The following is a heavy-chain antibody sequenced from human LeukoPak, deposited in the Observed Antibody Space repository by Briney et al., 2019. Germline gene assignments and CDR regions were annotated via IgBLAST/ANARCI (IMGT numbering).Heavy chain of an antibody. J-gene: IGHJ4*02. V-gene: IGHV3-20*01. D-gene: IGHD3-10*01. CDR3: ARNYYGSGSYYGFNDY. CDR2: INWNGGST. Sequence: PGGSLRLSCAASGFTFDDYGMSWVRQAPGKGLEWVSGINWNGGSTGYADSVKGRFTISRDNAKNSLYLQMNSLRAEDTALYHCARNYYGSGSYYGFNDYWGQGTLATVSS. CDR1: GFTFDDYG.